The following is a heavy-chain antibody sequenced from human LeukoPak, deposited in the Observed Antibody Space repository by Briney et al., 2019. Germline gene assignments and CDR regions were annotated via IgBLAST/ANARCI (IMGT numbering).Heavy chain of an antibody. CDR2: ISSSPPYI. V-gene: IGHV3-21*01. Sequence: GGSLRLSCAASGFPFGTYSMNWVRQAPGKGLEWVSSISSSPPYIFYADSVKGRFTISRDNAKNTLYLQMNALRVEDTAVYYCATSPVISRDWGQGTLVTVSS. CDR3: ATSPVISRD. J-gene: IGHJ4*02. CDR1: GFPFGTYS. D-gene: IGHD2-21*01.